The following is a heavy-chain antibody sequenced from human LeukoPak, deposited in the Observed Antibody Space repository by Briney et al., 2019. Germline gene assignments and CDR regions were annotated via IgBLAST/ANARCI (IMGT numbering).Heavy chain of an antibody. J-gene: IGHJ4*02. V-gene: IGHV1-2*02. CDR3: ARVGGFGEPVPLGFDY. Sequence: GASVKVSCKASGYTFTGYYMHWVRQAPGQGLEWMGWINPNSGGTNYAQKFQGRVTMTRDTSISTAYMELSRLRSDDTAVYYCARVGGFGEPVPLGFDYWGQGTLVTVSS. CDR2: INPNSGGT. CDR1: GYTFTGYY. D-gene: IGHD3-10*01.